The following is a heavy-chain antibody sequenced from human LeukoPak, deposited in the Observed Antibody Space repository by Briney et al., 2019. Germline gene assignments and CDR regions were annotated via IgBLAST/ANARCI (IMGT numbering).Heavy chain of an antibody. CDR2: IIPIFGTA. Sequence: PVKVSCKASGGTFSSYAISWVRQAPGQGLEWMGGIIPIFGTANYAQKFQGRVTITADESTSTAYMELSSLRSEDTAVYYCQTVTTSDAFDIWGQGTMVTVSS. V-gene: IGHV1-69*01. CDR3: QTVTTSDAFDI. D-gene: IGHD4-17*01. J-gene: IGHJ3*02. CDR1: GGTFSSYA.